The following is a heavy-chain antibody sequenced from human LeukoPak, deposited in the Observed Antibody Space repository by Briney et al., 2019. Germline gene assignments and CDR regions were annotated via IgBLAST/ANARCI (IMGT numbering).Heavy chain of an antibody. CDR2: IYYSGST. J-gene: IGHJ4*02. CDR3: ARDRYYYDSSGSPFDY. Sequence: SETLSLTCTVSGGSISSSSYYWGWIRQPPGKGLEWIGSIYYSGSTYYTPSLKSRVTMSVDTSKNQFSLKLSSVTAADTAVYYCARDRYYYDSSGSPFDYWGQGTLVTVSS. D-gene: IGHD3-22*01. CDR1: GGSISSSSYY. V-gene: IGHV4-39*07.